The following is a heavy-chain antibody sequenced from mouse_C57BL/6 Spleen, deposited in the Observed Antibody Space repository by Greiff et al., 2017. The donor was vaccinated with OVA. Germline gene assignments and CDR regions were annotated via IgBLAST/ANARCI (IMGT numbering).Heavy chain of an antibody. V-gene: IGHV7-3*01. CDR1: GFTFTDYY. CDR3: ARCEGNWDGMDY. D-gene: IGHD4-1*01. CDR2: IRNKANGYTT. J-gene: IGHJ2*01. Sequence: EVKLVESGGGLVQPGGSLSLSCAASGFTFTDYYMSWVRQPPGKALEWLGFIRNKANGYTTEYSASVKGRFTISRDNSQSILYLQMNALRAEDSATYYCARCEGNWDGMDYWGQGTTLTVSS.